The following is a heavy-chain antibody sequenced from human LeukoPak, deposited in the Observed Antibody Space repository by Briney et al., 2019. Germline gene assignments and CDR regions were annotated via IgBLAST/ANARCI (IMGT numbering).Heavy chain of an antibody. V-gene: IGHV4-30-2*01. J-gene: IGHJ4*02. D-gene: IGHD5-18*01. CDR2: IYHSGST. CDR1: GGSISSGGYS. Sequence: SETLSLTCAVSGGSISSGGYSWSWIRQPPGKGLEWIGYIYHSGSTYYNPSLKSRVTISVDRSKNQFSLKLSSVTAADTAVYYCARYLDTAPRLYFDYWGQGTLVTVSS. CDR3: ARYLDTAPRLYFDY.